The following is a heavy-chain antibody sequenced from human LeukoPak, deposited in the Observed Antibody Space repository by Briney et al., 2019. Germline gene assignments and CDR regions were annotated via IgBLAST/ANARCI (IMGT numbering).Heavy chain of an antibody. Sequence: PSETLSLTCTVSAGSISSYYWSWIRQPDGEGLEWIGRILTSGSTNYNPSHKSRVTMSVDTSKNQFSLKLSSVTAADMAVYYCAATVAGSKHFDYWGQGSLVTVSS. CDR3: AATVAGSKHFDY. CDR1: AGSISSYY. V-gene: IGHV4-4*07. D-gene: IGHD6-19*01. CDR2: ILTSGST. J-gene: IGHJ4*02.